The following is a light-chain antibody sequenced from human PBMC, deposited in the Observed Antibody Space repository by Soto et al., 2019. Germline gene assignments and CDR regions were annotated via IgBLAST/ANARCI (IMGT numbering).Light chain of an antibody. CDR3: SSYTSTMTNV. CDR2: DAV. J-gene: IGLJ1*01. CDR1: SSDVGGFNS. V-gene: IGLV2-14*03. Sequence: QAALPQPASLCGSPGHSITISCTGTSSDVGGFNSVSWYQLRPGTAPKLILYDAVDRPSGVSYRFSGSKSGNTASLTISGLQAADEADYFCSSYTSTMTNVFGSGTKVTVL.